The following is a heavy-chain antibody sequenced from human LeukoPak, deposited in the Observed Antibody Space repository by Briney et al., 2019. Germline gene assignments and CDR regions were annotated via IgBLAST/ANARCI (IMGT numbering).Heavy chain of an antibody. CDR1: GFTFSSYA. J-gene: IGHJ5*02. Sequence: GGSLRLSCAASGFTFSSYAMSWVRQAPGKGLEWVSAISGSGGSTYYADSVKGRFTISRDNSKNTLYLQMNSLRAEDTAVYYCAKDLWFGDTPFDNWFDPWAREPWSPSPQ. CDR2: ISGSGGST. CDR3: AKDLWFGDTPFDNWFDP. V-gene: IGHV3-23*01. D-gene: IGHD3-10*01.